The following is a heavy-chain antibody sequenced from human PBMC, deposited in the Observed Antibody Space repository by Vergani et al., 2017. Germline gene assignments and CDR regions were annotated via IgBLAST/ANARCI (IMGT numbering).Heavy chain of an antibody. CDR2: FSASDRRT. Sequence: EVQLLESGGDLVQPGGSLRLSCAASGFTFIMHAMSWFRQAPGKGLEWVSTFSASDRRTHYADSVKGRFTISRDISKNTLFLHMNSLRPEDTAVYYCAKVGRSEVAGTFGAFDIWGQGTMVTVSS. J-gene: IGHJ3*02. D-gene: IGHD6-19*01. V-gene: IGHV3-23*01. CDR1: GFTFIMHA. CDR3: AKVGRSEVAGTFGAFDI.